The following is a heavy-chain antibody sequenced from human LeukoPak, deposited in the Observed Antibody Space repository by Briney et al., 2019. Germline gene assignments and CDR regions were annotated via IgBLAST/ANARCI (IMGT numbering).Heavy chain of an antibody. V-gene: IGHV3-30*04. D-gene: IGHD6-13*01. CDR1: GFTFSDYT. J-gene: IGHJ4*02. CDR2: LPPDGSYQ. CDR3: ARGLHDRSWYGAH. Sequence: PGGSLRLSRAASGFTFSDYTMQWVRQAPGKGLEWVALLPPDGSYQYYADSLKGRFTISRDNFKNALYLQMNSLRLEDTAVYYCARGLHDRSWYGAHWGQGTLLSVSS.